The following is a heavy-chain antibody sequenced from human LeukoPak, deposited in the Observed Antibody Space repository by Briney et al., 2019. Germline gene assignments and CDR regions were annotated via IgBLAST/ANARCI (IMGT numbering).Heavy chain of an antibody. J-gene: IGHJ4*02. Sequence: SQTLSLTCTVSGGSISSGDYYWSWIRQPPGKGLEWIGYIYYSGGTYYNPSLKSRVTISVDTSKNQFSLKLSSVTAADTAVYYCARGPVSSTGDCWGQGTLVTVSS. CDR2: IYYSGGT. CDR3: ARGPVSSTGDC. D-gene: IGHD2-2*01. V-gene: IGHV4-30-4*08. CDR1: GGSISSGDYY.